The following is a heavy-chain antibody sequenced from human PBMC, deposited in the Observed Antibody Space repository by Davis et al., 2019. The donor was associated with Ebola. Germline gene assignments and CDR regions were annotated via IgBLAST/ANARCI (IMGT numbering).Heavy chain of an antibody. CDR1: GGSISSGGYY. V-gene: IGHV4-31*03. J-gene: IGHJ6*02. CDR3: ARDVRLDYYYYGMDV. CDR2: IYYSGST. Sequence: PSETLSLTCTVSGGSISSGGYYWSWIRQHPGKGLEWFGYIYYSGSTYYNPSLKSRVTISVDTSKNQFSLKLSSVTAADTAVYYCARDVRLDYYYYGMDVWGQGTTVTVSS.